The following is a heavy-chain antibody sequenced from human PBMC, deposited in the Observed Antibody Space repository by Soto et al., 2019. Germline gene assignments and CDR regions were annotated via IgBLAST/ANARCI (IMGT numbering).Heavy chain of an antibody. CDR1: GYTFTSYA. Sequence: AASVKVSCKASGYTFTSYAMHWVRQAPGQRLEWMGWINAGNGNTKYSQKFQGRVTITRDTSASTAYMELSSLRSEDTAVYYCARIAVAATPTLPYFDYWGQGTLVTVSS. CDR3: ARIAVAATPTLPYFDY. CDR2: INAGNGNT. J-gene: IGHJ4*02. D-gene: IGHD2-15*01. V-gene: IGHV1-3*01.